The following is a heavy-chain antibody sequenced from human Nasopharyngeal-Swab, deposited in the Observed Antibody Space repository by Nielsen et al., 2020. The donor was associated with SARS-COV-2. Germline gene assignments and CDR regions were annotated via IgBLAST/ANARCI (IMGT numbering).Heavy chain of an antibody. CDR1: GGSFTTYS. V-gene: IGHV4-34*01. CDR2: INHIGST. Sequence: SETLSLTCAVYGGSFTTYSWIWIRQPPGKGLEWIGEINHIGSTNYNTYNPSLNSRVTISLATSKNQFSLTLTSVTAADTAIYSCARGRYYGDYDYWGQGALVTASS. CDR3: ARGRYYGDYDY. D-gene: IGHD4-17*01. J-gene: IGHJ4*02.